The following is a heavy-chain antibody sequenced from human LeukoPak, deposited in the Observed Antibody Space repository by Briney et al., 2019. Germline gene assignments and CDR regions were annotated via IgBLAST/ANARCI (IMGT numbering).Heavy chain of an antibody. Sequence: GGSLRLSCAASGFTFSTYYMSWVRQAPGKGLEWVANIKEDGREKYYVDSLKGRFTISRDNAKNSLYLQMNSLRAEDTAVYYCARDSWELLKCFDYWGQGTLVTVSS. CDR3: ARDSWELLKCFDY. D-gene: IGHD1-26*01. CDR2: IKEDGREK. CDR1: GFTFSTYY. V-gene: IGHV3-7*01. J-gene: IGHJ4*02.